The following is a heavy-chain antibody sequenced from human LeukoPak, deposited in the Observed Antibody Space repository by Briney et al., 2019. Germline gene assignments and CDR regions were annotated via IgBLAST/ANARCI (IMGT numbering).Heavy chain of an antibody. Sequence: PGGSLRLSCAASGFTFDDYGMSWVRQAPGKGLEWVSGINWNGGSTGYADSVKGRFTISRDNAKNSLYLQMNSLRAEDTAVYYCARAADFWSGYFGSYYFDYWGQGTLVTVSS. J-gene: IGHJ4*02. CDR1: GFTFDDYG. D-gene: IGHD3-3*01. V-gene: IGHV3-20*04. CDR3: ARAADFWSGYFGSYYFDY. CDR2: INWNGGST.